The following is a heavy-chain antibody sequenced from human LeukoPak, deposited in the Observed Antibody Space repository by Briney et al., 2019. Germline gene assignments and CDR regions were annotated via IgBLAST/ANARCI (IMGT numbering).Heavy chain of an antibody. V-gene: IGHV3-23*01. Sequence: GGSLRLSCAASGFTFSNYAMSWVREAPGKGVQWGSTISARDGRTYYADSVKGRFTISRDNSKDTLYPQMNSLTTDDTAAYYCAKDANNWKYGVDYWGQGTLVTVSS. CDR3: AKDANNWKYGVDY. D-gene: IGHD1-7*01. J-gene: IGHJ4*02. CDR1: GFTFSNYA. CDR2: ISARDGRT.